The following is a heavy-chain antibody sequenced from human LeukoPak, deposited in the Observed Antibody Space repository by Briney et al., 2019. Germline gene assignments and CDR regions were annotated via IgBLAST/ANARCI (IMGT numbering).Heavy chain of an antibody. CDR1: GFTFSSYS. Sequence: GGSLRLSCAASGFTFSSYSMNWVRQAPGKGLEWVSSISSSSSYIYYADSVKGRFTISRDDAKNSLYLQMNSLRAEDTAVYYCASAAAAGTKSQDYWGQGTLVTVSS. CDR2: ISSSSSYI. J-gene: IGHJ4*02. D-gene: IGHD6-13*01. V-gene: IGHV3-21*01. CDR3: ASAAAAGTKSQDY.